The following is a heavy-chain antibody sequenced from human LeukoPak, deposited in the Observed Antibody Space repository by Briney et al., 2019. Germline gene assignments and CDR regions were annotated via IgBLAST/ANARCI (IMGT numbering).Heavy chain of an antibody. Sequence: SETLSLTCTVSGASISSNNYYWGWVRQPPGKGLEWIGNIYSSGNTYYNASLKSRVTIYIDTSKNQIPLNLSSVTAADTAVYYCAKSGGSGLIDYWGQGTLVTVSS. D-gene: IGHD1-26*01. CDR3: AKSGGSGLIDY. CDR1: GASISSNNYY. J-gene: IGHJ4*02. V-gene: IGHV4-39*01. CDR2: IYSSGNT.